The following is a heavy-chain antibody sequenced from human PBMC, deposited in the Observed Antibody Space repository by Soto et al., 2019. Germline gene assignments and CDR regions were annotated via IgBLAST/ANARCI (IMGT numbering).Heavy chain of an antibody. D-gene: IGHD3-9*01. CDR2: IIPIFGTA. CDR1: GGTFSSYA. J-gene: IGHJ5*02. Sequence: GASVKVSCKASGGTFSSYAISWVRQAPGQGLEWMGGIIPIFGTANYAQKFQGRVTITADKSTSTAYMELSSLRSEDTAVYYCARTNSYDIWTGYFTGNWFDPWGQG. CDR3: ARTNSYDIWTGYFTGNWFDP. V-gene: IGHV1-69*06.